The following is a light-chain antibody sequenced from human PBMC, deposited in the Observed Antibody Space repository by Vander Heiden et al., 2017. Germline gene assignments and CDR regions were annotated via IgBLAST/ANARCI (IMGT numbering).Light chain of an antibody. CDR1: KLGEKY. CDR2: KDG. V-gene: IGLV3-1*01. J-gene: IGLJ2*01. Sequence: SYELTQPPSVSVSPGQTASITCSGDKLGEKYACWYQQKQGQSPVLVIYKDGKRPSGIPERFSGSHSGITATLTLSGTQAMDEADYYCQAWDSSTVVFGGGTKLTVL. CDR3: QAWDSSTVV.